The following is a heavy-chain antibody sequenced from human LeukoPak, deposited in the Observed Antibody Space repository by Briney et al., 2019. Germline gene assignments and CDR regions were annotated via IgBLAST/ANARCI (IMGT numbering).Heavy chain of an antibody. J-gene: IGHJ5*02. CDR2: ISGSGGST. D-gene: IGHD6-6*01. CDR1: GFTFSSYA. V-gene: IGHV3-23*01. Sequence: GGSLRLSCAASGFTFSSYAMSWVRQAPGEGLEWVSAISGSGGSTYYADSVKGRFTISRDNSKNTLYLQMNSLRAEDTAVYYCAKAPSIGRGDLLWFDPWGQGTLVTVSS. CDR3: AKAPSIGRGDLLWFDP.